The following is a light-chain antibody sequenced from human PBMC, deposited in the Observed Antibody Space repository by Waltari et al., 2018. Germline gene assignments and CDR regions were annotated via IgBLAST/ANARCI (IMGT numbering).Light chain of an antibody. CDR1: SSDIGGYNY. V-gene: IGLV2-14*01. CDR3: SSYTSNSRV. Sequence: QSALTQPASVSGSPGQSITISCTGTSSDIGGYNYVSWYQHHPGKAPKLIIYEVSNRPSGGSTRFSGSKSGNTASLTISGLQAEDEADYYCSSYTSNSRVFGAGTKLTVL. J-gene: IGLJ3*02. CDR2: EVS.